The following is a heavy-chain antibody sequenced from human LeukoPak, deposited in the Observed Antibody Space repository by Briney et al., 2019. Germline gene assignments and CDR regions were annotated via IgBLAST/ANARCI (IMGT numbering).Heavy chain of an antibody. CDR1: GYTLTELS. CDR2: FDPEDGET. V-gene: IGHV1-24*01. CDR3: ATIGYCSSTSCWDAFDI. D-gene: IGHD2-2*01. J-gene: IGHJ3*02. Sequence: ASVKVSCKVSGYTLTELSMHWVRQAPGKGLEWMGGFDPEDGETIYAQKFQGRVTMTEDTSTDTAYMELSSLRSEDTAAYYCATIGYCSSTSCWDAFDIWGQGTMVTVSS.